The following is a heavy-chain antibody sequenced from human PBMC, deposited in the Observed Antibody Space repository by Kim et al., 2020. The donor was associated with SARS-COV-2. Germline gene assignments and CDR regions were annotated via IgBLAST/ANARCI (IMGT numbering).Heavy chain of an antibody. J-gene: IGHJ4*02. CDR3: ARDPYGSGSYYFDY. Sequence: TPSLKTRVTISVDTSKNQFSLKLSSVTGADTAVYYCARDPYGSGSYYFDYWGQGTLVTVSS. D-gene: IGHD3-10*01. V-gene: IGHV4-34*01.